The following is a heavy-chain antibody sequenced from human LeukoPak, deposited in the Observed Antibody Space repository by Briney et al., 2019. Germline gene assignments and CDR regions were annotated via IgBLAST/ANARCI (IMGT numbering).Heavy chain of an antibody. CDR1: GFTFSSYW. CDR3: ARESLVGAFDY. D-gene: IGHD1-26*01. V-gene: IGHV3-7*01. Sequence: GGSLRLSCAASGFTFSSYWMSWVRQAPGKGLEWVANIKQDGSEKYYVDSVKGRFTISRDYAKNSLYLQMNSLRAEDTAVYYCARESLVGAFDYWGQGTLGTVSS. CDR2: IKQDGSEK. J-gene: IGHJ4*02.